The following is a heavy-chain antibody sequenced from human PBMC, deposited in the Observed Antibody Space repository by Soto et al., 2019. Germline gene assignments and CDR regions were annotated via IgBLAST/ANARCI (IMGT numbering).Heavy chain of an antibody. CDR3: ARLMRYSSGWNSPYYYMDV. CDR2: IYYSGST. Sequence: SETLSLTCTVSGGSISSYYWSWIRQPPGKGLEWIGYIYYSGSTNYNPSLKSRVTISVDTSKNQFSLKLSSVTAADTAVYYCARLMRYSSGWNSPYYYMDVWGKGTTVTVSS. D-gene: IGHD6-19*01. CDR1: GGSISSYY. V-gene: IGHV4-59*08. J-gene: IGHJ6*03.